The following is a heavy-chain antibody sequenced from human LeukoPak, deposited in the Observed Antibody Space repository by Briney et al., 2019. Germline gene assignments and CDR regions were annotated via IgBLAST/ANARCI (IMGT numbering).Heavy chain of an antibody. CDR3: ARPQGSSWYAYYYYYYGMDV. Sequence: QPGGSLRLSCAASGFTFSSYWMSWVRQAPGKGLEWVANIKQDGSEKYYVDSVKGRFTISRDNAKNSLYLQMNSLRAEDTAVYYCARPQGSSWYAYYYYYYGMDVWGQGTTVTVSS. J-gene: IGHJ6*02. V-gene: IGHV3-7*01. D-gene: IGHD6-13*01. CDR2: IKQDGSEK. CDR1: GFTFSSYW.